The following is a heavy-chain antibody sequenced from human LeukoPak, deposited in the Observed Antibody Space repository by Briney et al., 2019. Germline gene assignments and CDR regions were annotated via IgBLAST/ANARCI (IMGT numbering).Heavy chain of an antibody. V-gene: IGHV3-7*03. CDR1: GFTFSSYW. D-gene: IGHD5-12*01. J-gene: IGHJ4*02. CDR3: ARFPRDPWRFDY. CDR2: IKEDGSES. Sequence: GGSLRLSCAASGFTFSSYWMSWVRQAPGKGLEWVANIKEDGSESYYVDSVKGRFTISRDNTKNSLYLQMNSLRAEDTAVYYCARFPRDPWRFDYWGQGTLVTVSS.